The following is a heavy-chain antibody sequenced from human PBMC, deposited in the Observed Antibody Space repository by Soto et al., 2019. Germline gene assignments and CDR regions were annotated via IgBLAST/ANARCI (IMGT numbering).Heavy chain of an antibody. CDR3: VHWSTGTYGTIFFGY. Sequence: SGPTLVNPTQTLTLTCTFSGFSLSSSAVGVGVGWIRQPPGKALEWLALIYWDDDKRYSPSLKSRLTITKDTSQNQVVLTMTNMDAVDTVTYFCVHWSTGTYGTIFFGYWGLGTLVTAPQ. J-gene: IGHJ4*02. CDR2: IYWDDDK. CDR1: GFSLSSSAVGVG. V-gene: IGHV2-5*02. D-gene: IGHD3-9*01.